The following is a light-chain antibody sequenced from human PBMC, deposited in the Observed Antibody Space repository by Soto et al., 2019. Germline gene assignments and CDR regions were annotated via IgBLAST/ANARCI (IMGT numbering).Light chain of an antibody. Sequence: EIVLTQSPGTLSLSPRERATLSCRASQSVSSNYLAWYQHRPGQAPRLLIYGVSNRAPGIPDRFSGSGSGTRFTLTISRLEPEDFAVYYCQQYAASPRTFGQGTQVEVK. CDR1: QSVSSNY. CDR3: QQYAASPRT. J-gene: IGKJ1*01. V-gene: IGKV3-20*01. CDR2: GVS.